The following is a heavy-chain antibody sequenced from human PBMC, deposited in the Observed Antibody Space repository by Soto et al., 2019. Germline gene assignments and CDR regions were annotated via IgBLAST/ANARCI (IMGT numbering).Heavy chain of an antibody. J-gene: IGHJ3*02. CDR2: IYSGGST. CDR1: GFTVSSNS. V-gene: IGHV3-53*01. D-gene: IGHD3-22*01. CDR3: ATRGYYDSSGYRGVDAFDI. Sequence: EVQLVESGGGLIQPGGSLRLSCAASGFTVSSNSMSWVRQAPGKGLEWVSVIYSGGSTYYADSVKGRFTISRDNSKNTLYLQMNSLRAEDTAVYYCATRGYYDSSGYRGVDAFDIWGQGTMVTVSS.